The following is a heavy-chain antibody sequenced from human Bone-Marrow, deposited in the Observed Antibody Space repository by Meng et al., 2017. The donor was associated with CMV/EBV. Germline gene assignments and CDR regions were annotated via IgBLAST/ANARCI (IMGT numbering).Heavy chain of an antibody. J-gene: IGHJ4*02. CDR2: ISSSGDTT. Sequence: GGALRLSCAASGFTFSSYSMNWVRQAPGKGLEWVSYISSSGDTTYYADSVKGRFTISRDNAENSLDLQMNTPRVEDTAIYYCARERWLSTEYDILTGYYRFLPFDYWGQGTPVTVSS. CDR3: ARERWLSTEYDILTGYYRFLPFDY. V-gene: IGHV3-48*04. D-gene: IGHD3-9*01. CDR1: GFTFSSYS.